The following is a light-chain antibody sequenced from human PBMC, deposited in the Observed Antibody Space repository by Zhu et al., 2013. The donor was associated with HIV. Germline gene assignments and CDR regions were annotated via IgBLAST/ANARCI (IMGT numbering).Light chain of an antibody. J-gene: IGKJ4*01. CDR2: GAS. CDR3: QQRSNWPPVT. CDR1: EIFSTSY. V-gene: IGKV3-11*01. Sequence: IVLTQSPGTLSLSPGERATLSCRASEIFSTSYLAWYQQKPGQSPRLLIYGASTRATGISARFSGSGSGTDFTLTISSLEPEDFAVYYCQQRSNWPPVTFGGGTKVEIK.